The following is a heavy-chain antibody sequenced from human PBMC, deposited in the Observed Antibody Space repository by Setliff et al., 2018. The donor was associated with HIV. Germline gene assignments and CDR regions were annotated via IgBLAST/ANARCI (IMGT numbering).Heavy chain of an antibody. CDR2: INPNSGGT. V-gene: IGHV1-2*04. CDR1: GYTFTGYY. Sequence: ASVKVSCKASGYTFTGYYMHWVRQAPGQGLEWMGWINPNSGGTNYAQKFQGWVTMTRDTSISTAYMELSRLRSDDTAVYYCARGGLVDSSGYYYRSGGAFDIWGQGTVVTV. J-gene: IGHJ3*02. D-gene: IGHD3-22*01. CDR3: ARGGLVDSSGYYYRSGGAFDI.